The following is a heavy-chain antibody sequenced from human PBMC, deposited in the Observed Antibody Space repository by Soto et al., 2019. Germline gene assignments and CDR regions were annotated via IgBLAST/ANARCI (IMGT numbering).Heavy chain of an antibody. CDR1: GYTFTGYY. CDR2: INPNSGGT. Sequence: ASVKVSCKASGYTFTGYYKHWGRQAPGQGLEWMGWINPNSGGTNYAQKFQGSVTMTRDTSISTAYMELSRLRSDDTAVYYCARSKGGFIAARYSSGWYFDYWGQGTLVTVSS. J-gene: IGHJ4*02. V-gene: IGHV1-2*02. CDR3: ARSKGGFIAARYSSGWYFDY. D-gene: IGHD6-19*01.